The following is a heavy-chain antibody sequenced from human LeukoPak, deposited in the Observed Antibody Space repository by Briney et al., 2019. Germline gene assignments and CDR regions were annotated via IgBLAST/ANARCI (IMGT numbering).Heavy chain of an antibody. CDR2: IKQDGSEK. Sequence: GGSLRLSCAASGFTFSSYWMSWVRQAPGKGLEWVANIKQDGSEKYYVDSVKGRFTISRDNAKNSLYLQMNSLRAEDTAVYYCARVRPVYSSRFRNWFDPWGQGTLVTVSS. D-gene: IGHD6-13*01. J-gene: IGHJ5*02. V-gene: IGHV3-7*03. CDR3: ARVRPVYSSRFRNWFDP. CDR1: GFTFSSYW.